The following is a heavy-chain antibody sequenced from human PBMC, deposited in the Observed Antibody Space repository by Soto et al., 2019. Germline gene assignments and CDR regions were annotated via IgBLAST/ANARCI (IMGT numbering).Heavy chain of an antibody. CDR2: MFYGVST. V-gene: IGHV4-39*01. CDR1: GSSINSSGYY. CDR3: ARLPSRHLVDY. Sequence: PSETLSLTCTVSGSSINSSGYYWGWIRQPPGKGLEWIGSMFYGVSTYYNPSLKSRVTVSVDTSKNQFSLNLRSVTAADTAVYYCARLPSRHLVDYWGQGTLVTVLL. D-gene: IGHD3-3*02. J-gene: IGHJ4*02.